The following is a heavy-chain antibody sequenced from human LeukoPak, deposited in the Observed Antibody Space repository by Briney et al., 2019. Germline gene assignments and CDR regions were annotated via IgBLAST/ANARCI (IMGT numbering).Heavy chain of an antibody. V-gene: IGHV5-51*01. D-gene: IGHD3-9*01. CDR3: ARHPLYDILTGSFDY. J-gene: IGHJ4*02. CDR1: GYSFTSYW. Sequence: LGESLKISCKGSGYSFTSYWIGWVRQMPGKGLEWMGIIYPGDSDTRYSPSFQGQVTISADKSISTAYLQWSSLKASDTAMYHCARHPLYDILTGSFDYWGQGTLVTVSS. CDR2: IYPGDSDT.